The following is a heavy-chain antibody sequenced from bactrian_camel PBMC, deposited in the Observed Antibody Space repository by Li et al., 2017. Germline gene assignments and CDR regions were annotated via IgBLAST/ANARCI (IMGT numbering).Heavy chain of an antibody. CDR1: EYVYNKYC. CDR2: IYISLRAT. Sequence: QLVESGGGSVQAGGSLRLSCAASEYVYNKYCMSWFRQAPGKEREGIAAIYISLRATYYVDPVKGRFTISQDIAKNTVSLQMNDLKPEDTATYYCASDVGHRLPVSDGGRCYTSYNYWGQGTQVTVS. V-gene: IGHV3S25*01. CDR3: ASDVGHRLPVSDGGRCYTSYNY. J-gene: IGHJ4*01. D-gene: IGHD2*01.